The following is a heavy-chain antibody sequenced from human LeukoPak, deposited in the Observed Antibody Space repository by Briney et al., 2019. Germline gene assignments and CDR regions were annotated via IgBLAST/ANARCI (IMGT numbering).Heavy chain of an antibody. Sequence: KPSETLSLTCTVSGGSISSSSYYWGWIRQPPGKGLEWIGSIYYSGSTYYNPSLKSRVTISVATSKNQFSLKLSSVTAADTSAYYCARLPGIAVAGPYFDYWGQGTLVTVSS. D-gene: IGHD6-19*01. CDR2: IYYSGST. V-gene: IGHV4-39*01. CDR3: ARLPGIAVAGPYFDY. J-gene: IGHJ4*02. CDR1: GGSISSSSYY.